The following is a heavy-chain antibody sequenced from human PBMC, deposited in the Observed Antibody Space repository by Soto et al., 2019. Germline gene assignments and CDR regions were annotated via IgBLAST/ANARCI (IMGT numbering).Heavy chain of an antibody. CDR3: ARGLKGQNNWFDP. CDR2: INHSGST. V-gene: IGHV4-34*01. Sequence: SETLSLTCAVYGGSFSGYYWSWIRQPPGKGLEWIGEINHSGSTNYNPSLKSRVTISVDTSKNQFSLKLSSVTAADTAVYYCARGLKGQNNWFDPWGQGTLVTVS. CDR1: GGSFSGYY. J-gene: IGHJ5*02.